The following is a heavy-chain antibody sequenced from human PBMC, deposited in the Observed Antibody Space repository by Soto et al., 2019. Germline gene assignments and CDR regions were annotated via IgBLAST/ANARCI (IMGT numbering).Heavy chain of an antibody. Sequence: QLQLQESGPGLVKPSETLSLTCTVSGGSISSSSYYWGWIRQPPGNGLEWIGSIYYSGSTYYNPSLKSRVTIPVDTSKYRLSLKLSSVTAADAAVYYCARLRYIWNYCWFDPWGQGTLVTVSS. D-gene: IGHD1-7*01. J-gene: IGHJ5*02. CDR3: ARLRYIWNYCWFDP. CDR1: GGSISSSSYY. V-gene: IGHV4-39*01. CDR2: IYYSGST.